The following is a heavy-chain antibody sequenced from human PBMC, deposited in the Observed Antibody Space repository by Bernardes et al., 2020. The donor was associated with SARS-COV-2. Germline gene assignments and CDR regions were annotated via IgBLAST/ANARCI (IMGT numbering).Heavy chain of an antibody. CDR1: GGSFSGYY. J-gene: IGHJ4*02. Sequence: ETLSLTCAVYGGSFSGYYWNWIRQPPGKGLEWIGEINHSGSTNYNPSLKSRVTISVDTSKNQFSLKLTSVTAADTAVYYCARGRSGRNGYPKPGDYWGQGTLVTVSS. V-gene: IGHV4-34*01. CDR3: ARGRSGRNGYPKPGDY. D-gene: IGHD5-12*01. CDR2: INHSGST.